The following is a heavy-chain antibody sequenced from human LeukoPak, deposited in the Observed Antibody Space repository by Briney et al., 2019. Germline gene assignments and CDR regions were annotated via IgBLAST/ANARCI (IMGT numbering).Heavy chain of an antibody. D-gene: IGHD3-22*01. CDR2: ISSSSSYI. Sequence: GGSLRPSCAASGFTFSSYSMNWVRQAPGKGLEWVSSISSSSSYIYYADSVKGRFTISRDNAKNSLYLQMNSLRAEDTAVYYCARDQSDYYDSSGHDAFDIWGQGTTVTVSS. CDR1: GFTFSSYS. J-gene: IGHJ3*02. V-gene: IGHV3-21*01. CDR3: ARDQSDYYDSSGHDAFDI.